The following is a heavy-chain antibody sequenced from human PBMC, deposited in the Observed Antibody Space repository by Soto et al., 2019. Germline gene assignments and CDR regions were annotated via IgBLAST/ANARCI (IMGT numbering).Heavy chain of an antibody. CDR2: INPNSGGT. D-gene: IGHD5-12*01. Sequence: GASVKVSCKASGYTFTGYYMHWVRQAPVQGLEWMGWINPNSGGTNYAQKFQGRVTVTRDTSISTAYMELSRLRSDDTAVYYCARHVQYSHVPPWGQGTLVTVAS. CDR1: GYTFTGYY. CDR3: ARHVQYSHVPP. J-gene: IGHJ5*02. V-gene: IGHV1-2*02.